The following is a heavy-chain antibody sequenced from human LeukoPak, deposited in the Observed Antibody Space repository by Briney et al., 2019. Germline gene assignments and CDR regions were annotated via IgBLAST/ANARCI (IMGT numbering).Heavy chain of an antibody. Sequence: SQTLSLTCAISGDSVSSNSAAWNWIRQSPSRGLERLGRTYYRSKWYNDYAVSVKSRITINPDTSKNQFSLQLNSVTPEDTAVYYCARDPRYDFWSGSNSGDAFDIWGQGTMVTVSS. D-gene: IGHD3-3*01. V-gene: IGHV6-1*01. CDR2: TYYRSKWYN. CDR3: ARDPRYDFWSGSNSGDAFDI. CDR1: GDSVSSNSAA. J-gene: IGHJ3*02.